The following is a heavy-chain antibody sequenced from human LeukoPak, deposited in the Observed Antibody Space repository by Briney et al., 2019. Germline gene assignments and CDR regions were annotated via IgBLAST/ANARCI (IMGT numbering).Heavy chain of an antibody. CDR1: GXSFSGYY. J-gene: IGHJ4*02. V-gene: IGHV4-34*01. CDR2: INHSGST. D-gene: IGHD3-22*01. CDR3: AARSYDSSGYPGYYFDY. Sequence: SETLSLTCAVYGXSFSGYYRSWIRQPPGKGLEWIGEINHSGSTNYNPSLKSRVTISVDTSRNQFSLKLSSVTAADTAVYYCAARSYDSSGYPGYYFDYWGQGTLDTVSS.